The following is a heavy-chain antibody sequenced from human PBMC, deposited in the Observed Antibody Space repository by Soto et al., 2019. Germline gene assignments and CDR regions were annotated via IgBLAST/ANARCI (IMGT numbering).Heavy chain of an antibody. Sequence: SETLSLTCTVSGGSISSGGYYWSWIRQHPGKGLEWIGYIYYSGSTYYNPSLKSRVTISVDTSKNQFSLKLSSVTAADTAVYYCAGPLGYSSSSDGSMDVWGQGTTVTVSS. CDR3: AGPLGYSSSSDGSMDV. D-gene: IGHD6-6*01. J-gene: IGHJ6*02. V-gene: IGHV4-31*03. CDR1: GGSISSGGYY. CDR2: IYYSGST.